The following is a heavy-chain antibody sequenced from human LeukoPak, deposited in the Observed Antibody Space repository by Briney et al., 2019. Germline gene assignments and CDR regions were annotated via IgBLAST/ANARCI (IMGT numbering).Heavy chain of an antibody. CDR3: ARQESKYQLYDAFDI. Sequence: GESLKISCKGSGYSFTSYWIGWVRQMPGKGLEWMGIIYPGDSDTRYSPSFQGQVTISADKSISTAYLQWSSLKASDTAMYYCARQESKYQLYDAFDIWGQGTMVTVSS. V-gene: IGHV5-51*01. CDR1: GYSFTSYW. J-gene: IGHJ3*02. CDR2: IYPGDSDT. D-gene: IGHD2-2*01.